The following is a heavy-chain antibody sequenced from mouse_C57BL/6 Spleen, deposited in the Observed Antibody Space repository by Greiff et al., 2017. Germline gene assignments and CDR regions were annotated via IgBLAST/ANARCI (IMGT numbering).Heavy chain of an antibody. CDR2: IYPRSGNT. Sequence: QVQLQQSGAELARPGASVKLSCKASGYTFTSYGISWVKQRTGQGLEWIGEIYPRSGNTYYNEKFKGKATLTAAKSSSTAYMELRSLTSEDSAFYFCARQDGYPYAMDYWGQGTSVTVSS. CDR3: ARQDGYPYAMDY. V-gene: IGHV1-81*01. J-gene: IGHJ4*01. D-gene: IGHD2-3*01. CDR1: GYTFTSYG.